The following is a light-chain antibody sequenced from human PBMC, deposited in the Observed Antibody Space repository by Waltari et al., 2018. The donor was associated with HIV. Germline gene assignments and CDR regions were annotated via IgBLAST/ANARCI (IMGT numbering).Light chain of an antibody. CDR3: QQFYNWPLT. V-gene: IGKV3-15*01. CDR1: QSVRNN. CDR2: GAS. J-gene: IGKJ4*01. Sequence: EIVMTQSPATLSVSPGERTTLSCRASQSVRNNLAWYQKKPGQAPRFLIYGASTRATGIPARFSGSGSGTEFTLTISSLQSEDSAVYYCQQFYNWPLTFGGGTKVEIK.